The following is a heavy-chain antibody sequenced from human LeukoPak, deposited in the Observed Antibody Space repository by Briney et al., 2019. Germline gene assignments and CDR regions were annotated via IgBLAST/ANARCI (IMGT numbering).Heavy chain of an antibody. CDR3: ARASGDFWSGYYLVDP. D-gene: IGHD3-3*01. Sequence: PGGSLRLSCAASGFTFSSYWMHWVRQAPGKGLVWVSRINTDGSSTSYADSVKGRFTISRDNAKNTLYLQMNSLRAEDTAVYYCARASGDFWSGYYLVDPWGQGTLVTVSS. CDR2: INTDGSST. CDR1: GFTFSSYW. J-gene: IGHJ5*02. V-gene: IGHV3-74*01.